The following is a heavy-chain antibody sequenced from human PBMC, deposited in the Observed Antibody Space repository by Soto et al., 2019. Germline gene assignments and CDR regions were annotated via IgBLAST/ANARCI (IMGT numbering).Heavy chain of an antibody. CDR1: GGTFSSYT. J-gene: IGHJ3*02. CDR3: ATSGEMVTMGASDI. CDR2: FIPICATA. Sequence: QVQLVQSGAEVKKPGSSVKVSCKASGGTFSSYTITWVRQAPGQGLEWMGRFIPICATANYARKFQGRVTIAADDSRSTAYMELRSLRSEDTAVYYCATSGEMVTMGASDIWGQGTMVTVSS. V-gene: IGHV1-69*15. D-gene: IGHD2-21*02.